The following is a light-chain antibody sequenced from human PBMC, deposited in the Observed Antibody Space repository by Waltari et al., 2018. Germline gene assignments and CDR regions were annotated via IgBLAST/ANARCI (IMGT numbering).Light chain of an antibody. V-gene: IGKV3-20*01. J-gene: IGKJ1*01. CDR3: QQYDWGTWT. CDR2: DAS. CDR1: QSVSSNY. Sequence: VLTQSPGPPPLSPGESATLPCRTSQSVSSNYLAWYQQKPGQAPRLLIYDASSRATGIPDRFSGSGSGTDFTLTISRLEPEDFAVYYCQQYDWGTWTFGQGTKVEIK.